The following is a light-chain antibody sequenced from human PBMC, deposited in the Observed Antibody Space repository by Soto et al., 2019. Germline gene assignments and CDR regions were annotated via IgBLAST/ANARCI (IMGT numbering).Light chain of an antibody. CDR2: GAS. Sequence: DIQMTQSPSSLSASVGDRVTFTCRASEDISHFLAWYQQRPGKVPKLLIYGASILQSGVPSRFSGSGSGTEFTLTINSLQSEDVASYYCQQYSKGSPGTFGQGPKVEIK. CDR1: EDISHF. J-gene: IGKJ1*01. CDR3: QQYSKGSPGT. V-gene: IGKV1-27*01.